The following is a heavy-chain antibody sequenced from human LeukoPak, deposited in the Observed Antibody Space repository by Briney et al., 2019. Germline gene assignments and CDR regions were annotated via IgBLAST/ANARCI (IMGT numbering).Heavy chain of an antibody. V-gene: IGHV1-2*02. CDR2: IKPDTGDT. Sequence: ASVKVSCKTSGYTFTDYFIHWVRQAPGHGLEWMGWIKPDTGDTSYAQKFQGGLTTARDTSIRTAYMELTRLRSDDTAIYFCAREQHCGSTSCPQDVWGQGTLVTVSS. D-gene: IGHD2-2*01. CDR3: AREQHCGSTSCPQDV. J-gene: IGHJ4*02. CDR1: GYTFTDYF.